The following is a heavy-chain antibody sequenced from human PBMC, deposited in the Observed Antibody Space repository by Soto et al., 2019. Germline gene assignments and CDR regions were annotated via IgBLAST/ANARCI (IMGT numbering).Heavy chain of an antibody. CDR2: ISSRGRG. CDR3: ARALSTHIAVSGMRYYDS. CDR1: GGYVHNNDFS. J-gene: IGHJ4*02. V-gene: IGHV4-30-4*08. Sequence: SETLSLTCTVSGGYVHNNDFSWTWIRQPPGQGPECIGHISSRGRGAYSPSLKRRVAISLAASKNHFSLQLTSVPAAGTAVYYCARALSTHIAVSGMRYYDSWGPGSLVSVTS. D-gene: IGHD6-19*01.